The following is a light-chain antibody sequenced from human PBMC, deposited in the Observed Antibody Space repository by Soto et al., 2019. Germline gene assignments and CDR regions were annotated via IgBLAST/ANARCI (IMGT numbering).Light chain of an antibody. CDR2: EGS. CDR3: CSYAAGDSAV. J-gene: IGLJ7*01. Sequence: QSALTQPASVSGSPGQSITISCTGTSSDVGSYNLVSWYQQHPGKAPKLMIFEGSKRPSGVSNRFSGSKSGNTASLTISGLQAEDEADYYCCSYAAGDSAVFGGGTQPTVL. V-gene: IGLV2-23*01. CDR1: SSDVGSYNL.